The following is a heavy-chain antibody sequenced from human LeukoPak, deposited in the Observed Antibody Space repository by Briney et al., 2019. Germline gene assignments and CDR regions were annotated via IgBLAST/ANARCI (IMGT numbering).Heavy chain of an antibody. CDR2: ISGSGGST. CDR3: AKSGSSGWYRATYFDY. D-gene: IGHD6-19*01. J-gene: IGHJ4*02. V-gene: IGHV3-23*01. CDR1: A. Sequence: AMSWVRXAPGKGLEWVSAISGSGGSTYYADSVKGRFTISRDNSKDTLYLQMNSLRAEDTAVYYCAKSGSSGWYRATYFDYWGQGTLVTVSS.